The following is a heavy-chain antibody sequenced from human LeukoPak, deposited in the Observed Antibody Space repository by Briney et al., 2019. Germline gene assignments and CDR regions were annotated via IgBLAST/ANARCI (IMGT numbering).Heavy chain of an antibody. CDR1: GYTFTSYD. CDR2: MNPNSGNT. V-gene: IGHV1-8*01. Sequence: EASVKVSCKASGYTFTSYDINWVRQATGQWLEWMGWMNPNSGNTGYAQKFQGRVTMTRNTSISTAYMELSRLRSDDTAVYYCARDYYYDSSGYSIATPAGGYWGQGTLVTVSS. J-gene: IGHJ4*02. D-gene: IGHD3-22*01. CDR3: ARDYYYDSSGYSIATPAGGY.